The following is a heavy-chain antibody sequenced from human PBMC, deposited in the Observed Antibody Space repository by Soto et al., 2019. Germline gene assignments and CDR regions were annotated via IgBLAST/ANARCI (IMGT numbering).Heavy chain of an antibody. CDR1: GGSISSSSYY. D-gene: IGHD5-18*01. CDR2: IYYSGST. Sequence: PSETLSLTCPVSGGSISSSSYYWGWIRQPPGKGLEWIGSIYYSGSTYYNPSLKSRVTISVDTSKNQFSLKLSSVTAADTAVYYCARHSKRGYSYAIWFDPWGQGTLVTVSS. J-gene: IGHJ5*02. V-gene: IGHV4-39*01. CDR3: ARHSKRGYSYAIWFDP.